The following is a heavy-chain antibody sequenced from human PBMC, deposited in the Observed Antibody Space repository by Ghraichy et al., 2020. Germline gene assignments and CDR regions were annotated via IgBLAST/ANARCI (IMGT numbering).Heavy chain of an antibody. CDR2: ISSSASST. Sequence: GGSLRLSCAASGFTFSSYAMNWVRQAPGKGLEWVSGISSSASSTYYADSVKGRFTISRDDSDNTLFLQMDSLRAEDTAIYYCAKDRVSVAGRRYYLDSWGLGTLVTVSS. CDR1: GFTFSSYA. D-gene: IGHD6-19*01. J-gene: IGHJ4*02. V-gene: IGHV3-23*01. CDR3: AKDRVSVAGRRYYLDS.